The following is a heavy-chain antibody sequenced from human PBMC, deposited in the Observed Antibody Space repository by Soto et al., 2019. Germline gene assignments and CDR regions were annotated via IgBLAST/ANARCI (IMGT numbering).Heavy chain of an antibody. V-gene: IGHV3-30*04. Sequence: RLSCAASGFTFRSYTMHWVRETPGKGLERVAVISYDGSDKYYADSVKGRFTISRDNSKNSLYLQMNSLRVEDTSVYYCVCDYGLAVVAPGYWGQGILVTV. CDR2: ISYDGSDK. CDR1: GFTFRSYT. CDR3: VCDYGLAVVAPGY. D-gene: IGHD3-22*01. J-gene: IGHJ1*01.